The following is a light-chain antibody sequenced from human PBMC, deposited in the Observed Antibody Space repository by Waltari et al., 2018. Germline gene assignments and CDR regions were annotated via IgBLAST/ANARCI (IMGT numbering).Light chain of an antibody. V-gene: IGLV2-14*03. Sequence: QSALTQPASVSGSPGQPITISCSGTRSDIGAYNFVSWYQQHPGKAPKLMIYDVNNRPSGVSNRFSGSKSGNTASLTISGLQADDEADYYCNSYTRSSTLVFGGGTKLTVL. J-gene: IGLJ2*01. CDR2: DVN. CDR1: RSDIGAYNF. CDR3: NSYTRSSTLV.